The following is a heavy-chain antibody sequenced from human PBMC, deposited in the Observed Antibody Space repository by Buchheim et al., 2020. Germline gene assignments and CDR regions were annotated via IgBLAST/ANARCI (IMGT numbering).Heavy chain of an antibody. CDR3: AREKAVDVWSGYEPNWFDP. D-gene: IGHD3-3*01. CDR2: IKQDGSEK. Sequence: EVQLVESGGGLVQPGGSLRLSCAASGFTFSSYWMSWVRQAPGKGLEWVANIKQDGSEKYYVDSVKGRFTISRDNAKNSLYLQMNSLRAEDTAVYYCAREKAVDVWSGYEPNWFDPWGQGTL. J-gene: IGHJ5*02. CDR1: GFTFSSYW. V-gene: IGHV3-7*01.